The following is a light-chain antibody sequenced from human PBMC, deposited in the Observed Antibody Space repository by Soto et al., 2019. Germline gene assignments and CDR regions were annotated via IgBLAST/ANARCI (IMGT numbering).Light chain of an antibody. CDR1: KLGDQY. CDR2: ETN. J-gene: IGLJ1*01. V-gene: IGLV3-1*01. CDR3: QTWDSGSAHYV. Sequence: SYELTQTPAVSVSPGQTASITCSGEKLGDQYACWYQQKPGQSPVMLIYETNKRPSGIPERFSGSKSWKTATLTISGTQALDEADYYCQTWDSGSAHYVFGTGTKLTVL.